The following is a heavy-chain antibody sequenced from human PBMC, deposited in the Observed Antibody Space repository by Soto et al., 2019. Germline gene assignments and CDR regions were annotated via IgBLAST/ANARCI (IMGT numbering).Heavy chain of an antibody. D-gene: IGHD2-8*01. CDR1: GFTFNTCT. CDR3: AKEMVQVRAGFYMDV. J-gene: IGHJ6*03. Sequence: VQLLESGGDLVQPGESLRLSCAASGFTFNTCTMNWVRQAPGKGLEWVSGISGNGGGTYYADSVKGRFTISRDNSKDTLYLQITSLRADDTAVYYCAKEMVQVRAGFYMDVWGKGTTVTVSS. V-gene: IGHV3-23*01. CDR2: ISGNGGGT.